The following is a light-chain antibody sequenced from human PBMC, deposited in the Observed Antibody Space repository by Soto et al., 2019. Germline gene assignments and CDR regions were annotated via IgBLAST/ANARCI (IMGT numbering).Light chain of an antibody. CDR1: QSVSSN. CDR3: QQYNNWPLT. CDR2: GAS. Sequence: EIVMTQSPATLSVSPGERATLSCRASQSVSSNLAWYQQKPGQAPRLLIYGASTRATGIPSRFSGNGSGTEFTLTISSLQSEHFAVYYCQQYNNWPLTFGGGTKVEIK. V-gene: IGKV3-15*01. J-gene: IGKJ4*01.